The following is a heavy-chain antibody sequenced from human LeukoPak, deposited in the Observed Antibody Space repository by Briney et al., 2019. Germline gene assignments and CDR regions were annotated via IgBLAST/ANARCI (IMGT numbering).Heavy chain of an antibody. CDR2: IIPILGIA. J-gene: IGHJ4*02. D-gene: IGHD3-10*01. CDR3: ARAVDSLYGSGSYFFDY. Sequence: SVKVSCKASGGTFSSYAISWVRQAPGQGFEWMGRIIPILGIANYAQKFQGRVTITADKSTSAAYMELSSLRSEDTAVYYCARAVDSLYGSGSYFFDYWGQGTLVTVSS. CDR1: GGTFSSYA. V-gene: IGHV1-69*04.